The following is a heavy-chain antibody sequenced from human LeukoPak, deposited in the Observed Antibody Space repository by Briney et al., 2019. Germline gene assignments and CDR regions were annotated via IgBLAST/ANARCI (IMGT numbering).Heavy chain of an antibody. CDR2: LDPEDGET. V-gene: IGHV1-24*01. Sequence: ASVKVSCKVSGHTLTEISIHWVRQAPGKGLEWMGGLDPEDGETLYAQKFQDRVTMTEDTSTDTAYMELSSLRSDDTAVYYCATVAGTTWDENWFDPWGQGTLVTVSS. D-gene: IGHD1-7*01. J-gene: IGHJ5*02. CDR1: GHTLTEIS. CDR3: ATVAGTTWDENWFDP.